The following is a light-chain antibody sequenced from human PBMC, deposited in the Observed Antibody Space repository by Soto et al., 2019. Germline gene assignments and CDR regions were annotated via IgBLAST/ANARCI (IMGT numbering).Light chain of an antibody. V-gene: IGKV1-5*03. J-gene: IGKJ1*01. CDR3: QQYKSYSMT. CDR1: QLISSW. Sequence: DIQMTQSPSTLSASVGDRVTITCRASQLISSWLAWYQQKPGKVPKLLIYMASSLESGVPSRFSGIGSGTEITLTISSLHPDDFATYDCQQYKSYSMTFVQGTKVEIK. CDR2: MAS.